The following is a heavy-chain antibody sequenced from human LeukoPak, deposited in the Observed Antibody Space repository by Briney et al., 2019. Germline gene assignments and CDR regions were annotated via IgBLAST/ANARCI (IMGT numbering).Heavy chain of an antibody. D-gene: IGHD1-1*01. CDR2: IYHSGST. CDR3: ARRRWKLDFDY. CDR1: GGSISSGGYY. V-gene: IGHV4-30-2*01. Sequence: PSQTLSLTCTVSGGSISSGGYYWSWIRQPPGKGLEWIGYIYHSGSTYYNPSLKSRVTISVDRSKNQFSLKLSSVTAADTAVYYCARRRWKLDFDYWGQGTLVTVSS. J-gene: IGHJ4*02.